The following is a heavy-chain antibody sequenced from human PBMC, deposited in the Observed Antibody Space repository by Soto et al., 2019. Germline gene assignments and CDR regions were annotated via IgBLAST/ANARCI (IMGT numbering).Heavy chain of an antibody. V-gene: IGHV4-61*01. CDR2: IYYSGST. Sequence: SETLSLTCTVSGGSVSSGSYYWSWIRQPPGEGLEWIGYIYYSGSTNYSPSLKSRVTISVDTSKNQFSLKLSSVTAADTAVYYCARRRGRYCSGGSCYHDAFDIWGQGTMVTVSS. D-gene: IGHD2-15*01. J-gene: IGHJ3*02. CDR3: ARRRGRYCSGGSCYHDAFDI. CDR1: GGSVSSGSYY.